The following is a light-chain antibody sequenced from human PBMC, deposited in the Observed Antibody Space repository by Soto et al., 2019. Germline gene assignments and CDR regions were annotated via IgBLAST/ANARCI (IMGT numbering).Light chain of an antibody. CDR1: QTVRTKY. V-gene: IGKV3-20*01. CDR3: QQYRDSPLP. J-gene: IGKJ4*01. CDR2: GAS. Sequence: EIVLTQSPGTLSLSPGERATLSCRASQTVRTKYLAWFQPKPGQAPRLLIYGASSRATGIPDRFSGSGSWTDFTLTINRLEPEDFAVYFCQQYRDSPLPFVVRTKVQIK.